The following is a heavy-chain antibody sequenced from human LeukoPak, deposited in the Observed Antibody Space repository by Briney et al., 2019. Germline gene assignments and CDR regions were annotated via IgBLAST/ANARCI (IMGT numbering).Heavy chain of an antibody. D-gene: IGHD6-13*01. CDR2: IYHSGST. CDR1: GYSISSGYY. CDR3: ARVIAAAGTDWFDP. J-gene: IGHJ5*02. V-gene: IGHV4-38-2*02. Sequence: KPSETLSLTCTVSGYSISSGYYWGWIRQPPGKGLEWIRSIYHSGSTYYNPSLKSRVTISVDTSKNQFSLKLSSVTAADTAVYYCARVIAAAGTDWFDPWGQGTLVTVSS.